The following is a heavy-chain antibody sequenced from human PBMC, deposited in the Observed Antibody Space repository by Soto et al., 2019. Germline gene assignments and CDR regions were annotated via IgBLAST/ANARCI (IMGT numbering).Heavy chain of an antibody. D-gene: IGHD1-26*01. CDR2: IIPIFGTA. V-gene: IGHV1-69*06. Sequence: SLKVHRKASTDTNSRYLIGWVRLESAHGLEWMGGIIPIFGTANYAQKFQGRVTITADKSTSTAYMELSSLRSEDTAVYYCARVGPDSGRSDYYYGMDVWGQGLTVTVPS. CDR1: TDTNSRYL. CDR3: ARVGPDSGRSDYYYGMDV. J-gene: IGHJ6*02.